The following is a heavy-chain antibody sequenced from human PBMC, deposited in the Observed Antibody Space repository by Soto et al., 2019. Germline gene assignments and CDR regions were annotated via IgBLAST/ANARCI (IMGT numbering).Heavy chain of an antibody. CDR2: TSFDGSSG. D-gene: IGHD6-19*01. V-gene: IGHV3-30*18. J-gene: IGHJ4*02. CDR3: AKSPPAGAGYFDY. CDR1: GFTFSSSG. Sequence: QVQLVESGGGVVQPGRSLRLSCAASGFTFSSSGMHWVRQAPGKGLEWVAVTSFDGSSGYYADSVRGRFTISRDNSNNTLYLPMNSLRAEDTAVYYCAKSPPAGAGYFDYWGQGTLVTVSS.